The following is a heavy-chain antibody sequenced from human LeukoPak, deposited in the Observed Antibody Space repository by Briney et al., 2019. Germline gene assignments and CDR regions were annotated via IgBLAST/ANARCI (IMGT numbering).Heavy chain of an antibody. CDR1: GGSFSGYY. V-gene: IGHV4-34*01. CDR3: ATGRNGVVPAPILGVGPWYNYHYMDV. J-gene: IGHJ6*03. D-gene: IGHD2-2*02. CDR2: IDHSGTT. Sequence: PSETLSLTCGVHGGSFSGYYWTWIRQPPGKGLEWIGEIDHSGTTNYNPSLKSRVTMSVDTSKNQFSLMVSSVTAADTAVYYCATGRNGVVPAPILGVGPWYNYHYMDVWGKGTTVTVSS.